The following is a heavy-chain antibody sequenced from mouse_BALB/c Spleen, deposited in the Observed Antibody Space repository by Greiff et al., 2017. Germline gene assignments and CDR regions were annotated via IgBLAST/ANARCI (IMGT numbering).Heavy chain of an antibody. CDR1: GFTFSSFG. J-gene: IGHJ4*01. CDR2: ISSGSSTI. V-gene: IGHV5-17*02. Sequence: EVQRVESGGGLVQPGGSRKLSCAASGFTFSSFGMHWVRQAPEKGLEWVAYISSGSSTIYYADTEKGRFTISRDNPKNTLFLQMTSLRSEDTAMYYCARAGNYVGRAMDYWGQGTSVTVSS. D-gene: IGHD2-1*01. CDR3: ARAGNYVGRAMDY.